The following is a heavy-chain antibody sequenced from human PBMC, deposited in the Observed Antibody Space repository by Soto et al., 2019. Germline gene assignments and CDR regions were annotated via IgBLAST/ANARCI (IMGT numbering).Heavy chain of an antibody. V-gene: IGHV3-9*01. CDR3: AKDSSYRGDYFYALDV. D-gene: IGHD4-17*01. J-gene: IGHJ6*02. Sequence: HPGGSLRLSCEVSGFNFEDYGIHWVRQRPGKGLEWVSGINWNSRSVAYADSVKGRFTISRDNAKNSLYLQMNSLGVEDTAFYYCAKDSSYRGDYFYALDVWGQGTTVTVSS. CDR2: INWNSRSV. CDR1: GFNFEDYG.